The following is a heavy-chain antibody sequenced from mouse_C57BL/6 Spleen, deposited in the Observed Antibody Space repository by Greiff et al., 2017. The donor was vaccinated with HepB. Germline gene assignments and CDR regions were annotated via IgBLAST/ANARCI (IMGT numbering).Heavy chain of an antibody. D-gene: IGHD1-1*01. CDR2: ISYDGSN. Sequence: EVKLQESGPGLVKPSQSLSLTCSVTGYSITSGYYWNWIRQFPGNKLEWMGYISYDGSNNYNPSLKNRISITRDTSKNQFFLKLNSVTTEDTATYYCARGDGSSYAWFAYWGQGTLVTVSA. CDR1: GYSITSGYY. J-gene: IGHJ3*01. V-gene: IGHV3-6*01. CDR3: ARGDGSSYAWFAY.